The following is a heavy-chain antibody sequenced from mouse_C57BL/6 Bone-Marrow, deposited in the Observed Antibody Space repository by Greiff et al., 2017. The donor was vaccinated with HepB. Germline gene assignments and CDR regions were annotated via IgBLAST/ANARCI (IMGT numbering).Heavy chain of an antibody. D-gene: IGHD3-2*02. Sequence: EVMLVESGGGLVKPGGSLKLSCAASGFTFSSYAMSWVRQTPEKRLEWVATISDGGSYTYYPDNVKGRFTISRDNAKNNLYLQMSHLKSEDTAMYYCARDSSGHYFDYWGQGTTLTVSS. V-gene: IGHV5-4*03. CDR2: ISDGGSYT. CDR3: ARDSSGHYFDY. J-gene: IGHJ2*01. CDR1: GFTFSSYA.